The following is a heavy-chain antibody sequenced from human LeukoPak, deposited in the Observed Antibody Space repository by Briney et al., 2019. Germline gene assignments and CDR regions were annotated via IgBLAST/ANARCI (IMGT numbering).Heavy chain of an antibody. CDR3: ARAQLELGYYYYMDV. D-gene: IGHD1-1*01. V-gene: IGHV1-69*05. Sequence: GASVKVSCKASGGTFSSYAINWVRQAPGQGLEWMGGIIPIFGTANYAQKFQGRVTITTDESTSTAYMELSSLRSEDTAVYYCARAQLELGYYYYMDVWGKGTTVTVSS. J-gene: IGHJ6*03. CDR2: IIPIFGTA. CDR1: GGTFSSYA.